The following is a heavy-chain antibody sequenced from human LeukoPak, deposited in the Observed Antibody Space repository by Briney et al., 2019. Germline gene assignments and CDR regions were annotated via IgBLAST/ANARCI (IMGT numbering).Heavy chain of an antibody. D-gene: IGHD6-19*01. CDR2: ISYDGSNK. J-gene: IGHJ4*02. CDR1: GFTFSSYA. V-gene: IGHV3-30-3*01. Sequence: GGSLRLSCAASGFTFSSYAMQWVRQAPGKGLEWVAVISYDGSNKYYAGSVKGRFTISRDNSKNTLYLQMNSLRAEDTAVYYCARDPAVAGTEDYFDYWGQGTLVTVSS. CDR3: ARDPAVAGTEDYFDY.